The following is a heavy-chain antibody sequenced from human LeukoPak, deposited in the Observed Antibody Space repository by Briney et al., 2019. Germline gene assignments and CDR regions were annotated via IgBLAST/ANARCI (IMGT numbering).Heavy chain of an antibody. CDR1: GGYIITSGHY. CDR2: VYYTGVT. CDR3: ARERSSSGGHNWFDP. J-gene: IGHJ5*02. V-gene: IGHV4-39*07. Sequence: SENLSLTCTVSGGYIITSGHYWGWIRHPPGKGLEWIGSVYYTGVTSTNPFFRSRMSISVDTSKTKFSLNLTSVTAADAAVYYCARERSSSGGHNWFDPWGQGTLVTVSS. D-gene: IGHD4-23*01.